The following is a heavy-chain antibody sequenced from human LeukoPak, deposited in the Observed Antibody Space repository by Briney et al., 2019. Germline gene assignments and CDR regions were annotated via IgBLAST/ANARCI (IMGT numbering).Heavy chain of an antibody. J-gene: IGHJ4*02. V-gene: IGHV3-53*01. CDR1: GFIVRTTY. Sequence: GGSLRLSCAVSGFIVRTTYMSWVRQSPGKGLEWVSVLYTGGGTDHPDSLKGRFTISRDKFKKTLSLQMNSLRIEETAFYTRIGYRDPYQCDSWGQATLVTVS. CDR3: IGYRDPYQCDS. D-gene: IGHD3-16*02. CDR2: LYTGGGT.